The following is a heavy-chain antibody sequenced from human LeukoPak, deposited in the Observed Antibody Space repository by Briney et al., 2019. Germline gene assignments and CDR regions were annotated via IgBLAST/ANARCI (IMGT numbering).Heavy chain of an antibody. CDR3: ARVVSDFWSGYYFDY. Sequence: GASVKVSCKASGGTFSSYTISWVRQAPRQGHEWMGRIIPILGIANYAQKFQGRVTITADKSTSTAYMELSSLRSEDTAVYYCARVVSDFWSGYYFDYWGQGTLVTVSS. V-gene: IGHV1-69*02. D-gene: IGHD3-3*01. J-gene: IGHJ4*02. CDR2: IIPILGIA. CDR1: GGTFSSYT.